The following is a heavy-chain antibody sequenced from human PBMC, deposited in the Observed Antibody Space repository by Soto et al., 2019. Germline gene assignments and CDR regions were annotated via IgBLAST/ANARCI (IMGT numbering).Heavy chain of an antibody. CDR2: ISGYNANT. D-gene: IGHD2-8*02. J-gene: IGHJ6*02. CDR1: DNTFTYYG. CDR3: AATGGHYFGLDV. Sequence: ASVKVSCKSSDNTFTYYGINRVRQAPGQGLEWLGWISGYNANTKDAQKFQDRVTMTADTTTRTAYLEVRSLTSADSGIYFCAATGGHYFGLDVWGQGTTVTVSS. V-gene: IGHV1-18*01.